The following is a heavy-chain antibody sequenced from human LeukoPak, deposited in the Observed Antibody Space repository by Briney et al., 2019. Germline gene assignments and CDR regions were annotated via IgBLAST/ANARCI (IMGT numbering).Heavy chain of an antibody. CDR3: ARVGSGLWSGYRGDLGYLDY. CDR2: IYYSGST. CDR1: GGSISSYY. D-gene: IGHD3-3*01. Sequence: SSETLSLTCTVSGGSISSYYWSWIRQPPGKGLGWIGYIYYSGSTNYNPSLKSRVTISVDTSKNQFSLKLSSVTAADTAVYYCARVGSGLWSGYRGDLGYLDYWGQGTLVTVSS. J-gene: IGHJ4*02. V-gene: IGHV4-59*01.